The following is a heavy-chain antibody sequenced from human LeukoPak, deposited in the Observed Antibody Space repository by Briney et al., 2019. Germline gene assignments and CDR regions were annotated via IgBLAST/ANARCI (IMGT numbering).Heavy chain of an antibody. J-gene: IGHJ4*02. Sequence: PGGSLRLSCAASGFTFSNYGMHWVRQAPGKGLEWVAVISFDGSNKYYVDSVKGRFTISRDNSKNTLYLQMNSLRVEDTAVYYCAKECYYDSSGHDYWGQGTLVTVSS. CDR3: AKECYYDSSGHDY. CDR2: ISFDGSNK. CDR1: GFTFSNYG. D-gene: IGHD3-22*01. V-gene: IGHV3-30*18.